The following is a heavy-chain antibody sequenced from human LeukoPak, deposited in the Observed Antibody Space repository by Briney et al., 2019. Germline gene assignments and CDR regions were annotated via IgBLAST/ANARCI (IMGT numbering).Heavy chain of an antibody. CDR2: ISYDGSNK. CDR1: GFTFSSYG. V-gene: IGHV3-30-3*01. CDR3: ARVPLGYCSGDSCYDLDY. Sequence: GRSLRLSCAASGFTFSSYGMHWVRQAPGKGLEWVAVISYDGSNKYYVDSVKGRFTISRDNSKNTLYLQMNSLRAEDTAVYYCARVPLGYCSGDSCYDLDYWGQGTLVTVSS. J-gene: IGHJ4*02. D-gene: IGHD2-15*01.